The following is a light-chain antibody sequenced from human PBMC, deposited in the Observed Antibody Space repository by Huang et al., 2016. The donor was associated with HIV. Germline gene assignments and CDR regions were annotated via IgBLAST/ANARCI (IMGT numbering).Light chain of an antibody. CDR2: KAS. Sequence: DIQMTQSPSTLSASIGDRVTITCRASQSISSWLAWYQQKQGKAPTLLIYKASSLESGVPSRFIGSGSKTEFTLTISSLQPDDFATYYCQQYNRFYTFGQGTKLEIK. CDR1: QSISSW. CDR3: QQYNRFYT. J-gene: IGKJ2*01. V-gene: IGKV1-5*03.